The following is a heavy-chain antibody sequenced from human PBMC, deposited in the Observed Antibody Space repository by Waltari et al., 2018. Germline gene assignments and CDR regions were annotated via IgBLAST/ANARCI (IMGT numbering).Heavy chain of an antibody. CDR3: ARDKGIAAAGTNYYYGMDV. D-gene: IGHD6-13*01. CDR1: GGTFSSYD. J-gene: IGHJ6*02. V-gene: IGHV1-69*05. Sequence: QVQLVQSGAEVKKPGSSVKVSCKASGGTFSSYDISWLRPAPGQGLEWMGGIIPIFGTANYAQKFQGRVTITTDESTSTAYMELSSLRSEDTAVYYCARDKGIAAAGTNYYYGMDVWGQGTTVTVSS. CDR2: IIPIFGTA.